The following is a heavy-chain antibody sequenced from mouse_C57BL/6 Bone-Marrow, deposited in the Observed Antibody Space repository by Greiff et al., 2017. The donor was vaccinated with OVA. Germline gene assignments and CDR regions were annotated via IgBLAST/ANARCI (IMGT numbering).Heavy chain of an antibody. J-gene: IGHJ2*01. V-gene: IGHV1-19*01. CDR2: INPYNGGT. CDR3: ARDDFYYFDY. Sequence: VQLKESGPVLVKPGASVKMSCKASGYTFTDYYMNWVKQSHGKSLEWIGVINPYNGGTSYNQKFKGKATLTVDKSSSTAHMELNSLTSEDSAVYYCARDDFYYFDYWGQGTTLTVSS. CDR1: GYTFTDYY.